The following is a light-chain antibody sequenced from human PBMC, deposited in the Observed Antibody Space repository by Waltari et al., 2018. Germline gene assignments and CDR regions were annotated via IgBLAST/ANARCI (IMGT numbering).Light chain of an antibody. CDR2: GAS. CDR1: QSVSNN. J-gene: IGKJ1*01. CDR3: QQYNSWPPWT. V-gene: IGKV3-15*01. Sequence: EIVMTQSPATLSVSPGERATLSCRASQSVSNNLAWYQQKPGQAPRLLIYGASTRATGIPARFSGSGSGTEFTLTITSRQSEDFAIYYCQQYNSWPPWTFGQGTRVEIK.